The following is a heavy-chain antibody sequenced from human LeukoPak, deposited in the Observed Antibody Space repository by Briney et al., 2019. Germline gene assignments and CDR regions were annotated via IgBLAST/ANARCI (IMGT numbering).Heavy chain of an antibody. V-gene: IGHV3-23*01. CDR2: ISGSGGST. D-gene: IGHD1-26*01. CDR3: AKAYFMGATTGWFDP. J-gene: IGHJ5*02. CDR1: GFPFSSYA. Sequence: PGASLRLSCAASGFPFSSYAMSWVRQAPGKGLEWVSAISGSGGSTYYADSVKGRFTISRDNSKNTLYLQMNSLRAEGTAVYYCAKAYFMGATTGWFDPWGQGTLVTVSS.